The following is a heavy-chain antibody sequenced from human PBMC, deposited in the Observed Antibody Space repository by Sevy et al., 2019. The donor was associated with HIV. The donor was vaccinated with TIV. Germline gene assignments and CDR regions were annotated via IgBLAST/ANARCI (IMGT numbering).Heavy chain of an antibody. CDR3: AGENAWGRGYS. D-gene: IGHD1-26*01. CDR2: IYDNGHI. V-gene: IGHV4-59*08. CDR1: GGSMTSLY. J-gene: IGHJ4*02. Sequence: SETLSLTCTVSGGSMTSLYWNWIRQPPGKGLEWIANIYDNGHINYNPSLKSRVTLSLDTSKNQFSLRLSSVTAADTAMYYCAGENAWGRGYSWGQGSLVTVSS.